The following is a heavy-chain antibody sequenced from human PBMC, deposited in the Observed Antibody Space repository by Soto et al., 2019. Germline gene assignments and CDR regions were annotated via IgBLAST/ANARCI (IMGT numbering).Heavy chain of an antibody. D-gene: IGHD5-12*01. CDR3: AKGWLQLPY. V-gene: IGHV3-30*18. CDR2: ISYDGSNK. CDR1: GFTFSSYG. J-gene: IGHJ4*02. Sequence: GGSLRLSCAASGFTFSSYGMHWVRQAPGKGLEWVAVISYDGSNKYYADSVKGRFTISRDNSKNTLYLQMNSLRAEDTAVYYCAKGWLQLPYWGQGTRVTVSS.